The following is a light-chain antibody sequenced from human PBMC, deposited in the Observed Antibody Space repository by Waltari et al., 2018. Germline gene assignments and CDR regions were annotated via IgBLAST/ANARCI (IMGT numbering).Light chain of an antibody. Sequence: TCRASHGIISYLAWYQQQPGKAPKLLIYVGSTLLNGVPSRFSGGGFGTDFTLTISSLQPEDFATYYCQQVNSYPFTFGPGTTVDIK. CDR3: QQVNSYPFT. V-gene: IGKV1-9*01. CDR2: VGS. J-gene: IGKJ3*01. CDR1: HGIISY.